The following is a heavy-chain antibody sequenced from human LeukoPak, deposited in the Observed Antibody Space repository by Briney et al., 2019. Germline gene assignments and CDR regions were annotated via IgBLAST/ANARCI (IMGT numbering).Heavy chain of an antibody. D-gene: IGHD6-13*01. V-gene: IGHV4-59*01. Sequence: SETLSLTCTVSDGSISNYYWSWIRQPPGKGLEWIGYIYYSGSTNYNPSLKSRVTISVDTSKNQFSLKLSSVTAADAAVYYCARPVSRIAAAGTWYFDLWGRGTLVTVSS. CDR1: DGSISNYY. J-gene: IGHJ2*01. CDR3: ARPVSRIAAAGTWYFDL. CDR2: IYYSGST.